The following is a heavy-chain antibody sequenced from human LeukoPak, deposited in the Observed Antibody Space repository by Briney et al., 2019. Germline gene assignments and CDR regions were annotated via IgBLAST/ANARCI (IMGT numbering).Heavy chain of an antibody. CDR3: AKDINGDYYFDY. CDR2: ISGSGGST. Sequence: PGGSLTLSCAATGFTFRSWAMSWVRQAPGKGLEGVSAISGSGGSTYYADSVKGRFTITRDNSKNTLYLQMNSLRAEDTAVYYCAKDINGDYYFDYWGQGTLVTVSS. J-gene: IGHJ4*02. V-gene: IGHV3-23*01. CDR1: GFTFRSWA. D-gene: IGHD4-17*01.